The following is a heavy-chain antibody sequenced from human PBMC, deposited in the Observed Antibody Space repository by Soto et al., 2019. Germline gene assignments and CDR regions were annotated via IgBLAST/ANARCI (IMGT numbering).Heavy chain of an antibody. D-gene: IGHD2-15*01. Sequence: ILTLPCAVDGVSISGGGYSWSWIRQPPGKSLEWIGYIYHSGSTYYNPSLKSRVTISVDRSKNQFSLKLSSVTAADTAVYYFVRVPVATYIYSLSDPWG. CDR2: IYHSGST. CDR3: VRVPVATYIYSLSDP. J-gene: IGHJ5*02. CDR1: GVSISGGGYS. V-gene: IGHV4-30-2*01.